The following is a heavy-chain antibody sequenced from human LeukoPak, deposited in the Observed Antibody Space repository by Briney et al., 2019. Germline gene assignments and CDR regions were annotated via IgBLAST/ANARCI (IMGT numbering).Heavy chain of an antibody. CDR1: GFTFSNYW. J-gene: IGHJ4*02. CDR2: VKGDGTFT. Sequence: GGSLRLSCAASGFTFSNYWMHWVRQAPGKGLVWVSRVKGDGTFTNYADSVKGRFTISRDNAKYTLYLQMQSLRAEDTAIYYCVRDGDDYNFDYWGQGSLVTVSS. CDR3: VRDGDDYNFDY. D-gene: IGHD5-24*01. V-gene: IGHV3-74*01.